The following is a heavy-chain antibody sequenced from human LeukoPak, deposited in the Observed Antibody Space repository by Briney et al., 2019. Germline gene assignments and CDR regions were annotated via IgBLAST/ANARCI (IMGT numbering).Heavy chain of an antibody. V-gene: IGHV4-38-2*02. CDR2: IYISGSP. CDR1: GDSISTGYY. CDR3: ARVSSGWYQDWYFDR. J-gene: IGHJ2*01. D-gene: IGHD6-13*01. Sequence: SETLSLTCTVSGDSISTGYYWGWIRQPPGKGLEWIGRIYISGSPNYNPSLKSRVTMSVDTSKNQFSLKLTAVTAADTAVYYCARVSSGWYQDWYFDRWGRGSLVTVSS.